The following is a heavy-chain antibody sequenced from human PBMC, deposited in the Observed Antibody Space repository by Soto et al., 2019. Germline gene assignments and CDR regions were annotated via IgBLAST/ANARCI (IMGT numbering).Heavy chain of an antibody. Sequence: GASVKVCFKASGYTFTGYYRQWVRQAPGQGLEWMGWISPYSGNTNYAQNLQGRVTMTTDTSTSTAYMELRSLRSDDTAVYYCARGNDNFDSWGQGTLVTVSS. CDR2: ISPYSGNT. D-gene: IGHD1-1*01. CDR1: GYTFTGYY. CDR3: ARGNDNFDS. V-gene: IGHV1-18*04. J-gene: IGHJ4*02.